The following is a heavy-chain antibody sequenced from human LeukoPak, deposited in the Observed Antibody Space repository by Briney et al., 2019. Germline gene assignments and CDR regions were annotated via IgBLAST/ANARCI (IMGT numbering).Heavy chain of an antibody. V-gene: IGHV3-33*01. Sequence: TGGSLRLSCAASGFTFSSYGFHWVRQAPGKGLEWVAVIWPDGSYKYYADSVKGRFTISRDDSKNTLYLQMNSLRAEDTAVYYCARDFSLQLFDYWGQGTLVTVFS. CDR3: ARDFSLQLFDY. CDR2: IWPDGSYK. CDR1: GFTFSSYG. D-gene: IGHD5-24*01. J-gene: IGHJ4*02.